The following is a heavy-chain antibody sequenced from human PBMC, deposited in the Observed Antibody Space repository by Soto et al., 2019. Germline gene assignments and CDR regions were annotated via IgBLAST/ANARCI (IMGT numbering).Heavy chain of an antibody. V-gene: IGHV4-59*01. CDR3: ARGVATIGP. Sequence: SETLSLTCTVSGDSISSYYLSWIRQPPGKGLEWIGYIHYSGSTNYNPSLKSRVTISVDTPKNQFSLKLTSVTAADTAVYYCARGVATIGPWGQGTLVTVSS. D-gene: IGHD5-12*01. CDR2: IHYSGST. J-gene: IGHJ5*02. CDR1: GDSISSYY.